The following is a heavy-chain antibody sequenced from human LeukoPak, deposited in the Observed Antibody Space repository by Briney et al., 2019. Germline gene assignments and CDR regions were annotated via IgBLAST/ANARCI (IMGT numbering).Heavy chain of an antibody. V-gene: IGHV3-30*03. Sequence: PGGSLRLSCAASGFTFRSYVMHWVRQAPGKGLGWVALISYDGSNKDYTDSVKGRFTISRDNSKNTLYLQLNSLRAEDTAVYYCVWDYGDYVMDVWGLGTTVIVTS. J-gene: IGHJ6*02. CDR2: ISYDGSNK. CDR3: VWDYGDYVMDV. CDR1: GFTFRSYV. D-gene: IGHD4-17*01.